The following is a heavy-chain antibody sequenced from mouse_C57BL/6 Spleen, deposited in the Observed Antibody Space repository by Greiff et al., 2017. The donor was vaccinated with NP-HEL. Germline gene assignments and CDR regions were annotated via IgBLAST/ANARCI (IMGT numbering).Heavy chain of an antibody. D-gene: IGHD2-4*01. CDR3: ARNDYAHFDV. J-gene: IGHJ1*03. V-gene: IGHV1-82*01. Sequence: VQLQQSGPELVKPGASVKLSCKASGYAFSSSWMTWVKQRPGKGLEWIGRIYPGDGDTNYNGKFKGKATLTADKSSSTAYMQLSSLTSEDSAVYFGARNDYAHFDVWGTGTTVTVSS. CDR1: GYAFSSSW. CDR2: IYPGDGDT.